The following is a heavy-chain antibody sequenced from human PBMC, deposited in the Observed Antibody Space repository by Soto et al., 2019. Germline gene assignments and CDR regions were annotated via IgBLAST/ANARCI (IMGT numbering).Heavy chain of an antibody. V-gene: IGHV3-23*01. CDR3: AKGVTRHSGYYYGMDV. D-gene: IGHD2-21*02. CDR2: ISGSGGST. J-gene: IGHJ6*02. Sequence: EVQLLESGGGLVQPGGSLRLSCAASGFTFSSYAMSWVRQAQGKGLEWVSAISGSGGSTYYADSVKGRFTISRDNSKNTLYLQMNSLRAEDTAVYYCAKGVTRHSGYYYGMDVWGQGTTVTVSS. CDR1: GFTFSSYA.